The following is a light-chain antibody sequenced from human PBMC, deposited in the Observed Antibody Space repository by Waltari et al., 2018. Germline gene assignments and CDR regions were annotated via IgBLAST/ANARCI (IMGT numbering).Light chain of an antibody. CDR3: QVWDSTSDHRV. CDR2: DGS. V-gene: IGLV3-21*02. J-gene: IGLJ3*02. Sequence: SYVLTQPPSVSVAPGQPAKITCEGNNIGTQSVHWYQQRPGQAPVLVVFDGSDRPSGIPERFSGANSGNTATLTITRVEAGDEADYYCQVWDSTSDHRVFGGGTKLTVL. CDR1: NIGTQS.